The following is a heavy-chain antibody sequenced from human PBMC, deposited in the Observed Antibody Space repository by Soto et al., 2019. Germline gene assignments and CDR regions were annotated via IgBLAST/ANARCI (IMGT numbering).Heavy chain of an antibody. V-gene: IGHV3-30*03. D-gene: IGHD2-2*01. Sequence: QVQLVESGGGVVQPGRSLRLSCAASGFTFSSYGMHWVRQAPGKGLEWVAVISYDGSNKYYADSVKGRFTISRDNSKNTLYLQMNSLRADVTAVYYCAILPWRGYCISTSCYAGGGYYGMDVWGQGTTVTVSS. CDR2: ISYDGSNK. J-gene: IGHJ6*02. CDR1: GFTFSSYG. CDR3: AILPWRGYCISTSCYAGGGYYGMDV.